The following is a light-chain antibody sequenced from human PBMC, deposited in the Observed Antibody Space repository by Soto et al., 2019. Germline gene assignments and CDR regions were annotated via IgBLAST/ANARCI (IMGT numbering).Light chain of an antibody. Sequence: EIVLTQSPVTLSLSPGERATLPCRASQSVSNSLAWYQQKPGQAPRLLIYDASNRATGVPARFSGSGSGTDFTLTISSLEPEDFAVYYCQQYDNWPPWTFGQGTKVDIK. V-gene: IGKV3-11*01. CDR2: DAS. CDR3: QQYDNWPPWT. J-gene: IGKJ1*01. CDR1: QSVSNS.